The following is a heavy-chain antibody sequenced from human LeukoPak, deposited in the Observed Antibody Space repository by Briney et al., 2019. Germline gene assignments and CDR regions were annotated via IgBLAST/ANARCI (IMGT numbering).Heavy chain of an antibody. J-gene: IGHJ5*02. CDR2: ISSSGGST. V-gene: IGHV3-23*01. CDR1: GFTFYNYA. CDR3: AKSSLLEWLSRQSWFDP. D-gene: IGHD3-3*01. Sequence: GGSLRLSCAASGFTFYNYAMSWVRQAPGKGPEWVSSISSSGGSTYYADSVKGRFTISRDNSKNTLYLQMNSLRAEDTAVFYCAKSSLLEWLSRQSWFDPWGQGTLVTVSS.